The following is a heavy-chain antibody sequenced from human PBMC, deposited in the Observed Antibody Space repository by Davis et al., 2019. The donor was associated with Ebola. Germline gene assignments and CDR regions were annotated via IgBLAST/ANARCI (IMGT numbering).Heavy chain of an antibody. CDR1: GGTFSSYA. Sequence: SVKVSCKASGGTFSSYAISWVRQAPGQGLEWMGRIIPILGIANYAQKFQGRVTITADKSTSTAYMELSSLRSEDTAVYYRARDGIVVGLPVYWGQGTLVTVSS. J-gene: IGHJ4*02. CDR3: ARDGIVVGLPVY. CDR2: IIPILGIA. V-gene: IGHV1-69*04. D-gene: IGHD3-22*01.